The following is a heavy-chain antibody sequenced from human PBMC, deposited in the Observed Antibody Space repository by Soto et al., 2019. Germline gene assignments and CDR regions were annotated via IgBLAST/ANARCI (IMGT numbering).Heavy chain of an antibody. CDR2: ISYDGSNK. Sequence: GGSLRLSSAASGFTFRSYGMHWVRQAPGKGLEWVAVISYDGSNKYYADSVKGRFTISRDNSKNTLYLQMNSLRAEDTAVYYCAKGPGYCSGGSCYFLDVWGQGTTVTVSS. CDR3: AKGPGYCSGGSCYFLDV. J-gene: IGHJ6*02. V-gene: IGHV3-30*18. D-gene: IGHD2-15*01. CDR1: GFTFRSYG.